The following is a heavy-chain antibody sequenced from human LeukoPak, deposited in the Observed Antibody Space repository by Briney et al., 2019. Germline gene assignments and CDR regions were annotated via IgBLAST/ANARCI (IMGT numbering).Heavy chain of an antibody. CDR2: SDSSSTYT. V-gene: IGHV3-11*06. CDR3: ATGGGQWLPHY. CDR1: GFTFNDYY. Sequence: PGGSLRLSCAASGFTFNDYYMTWIRQAPGKGLEWVSYSDSSSTYTNYADSVKGRFTISRDNAKNLLYLQMNSLRVEDTAVYYCATGGGQWLPHYWGQGTLVTVSS. D-gene: IGHD6-19*01. J-gene: IGHJ4*02.